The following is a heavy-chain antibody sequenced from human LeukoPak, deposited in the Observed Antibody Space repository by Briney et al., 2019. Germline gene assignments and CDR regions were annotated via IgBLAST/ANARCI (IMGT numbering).Heavy chain of an antibody. CDR2: IYASGST. V-gene: IGHV4-61*02. CDR3: ARGYDPSRDAFDI. Sequence: SETLSLTCTVSGGSISSGGYYWSWIRQPAGKGLEWIGRIYASGSTNYNPSLKSRVTISVDMSKNQFSLKLSSVTAADTAVYYCARGYDPSRDAFDIWAQGTMVTVSS. J-gene: IGHJ3*02. CDR1: GGSISSGGYY. D-gene: IGHD3-22*01.